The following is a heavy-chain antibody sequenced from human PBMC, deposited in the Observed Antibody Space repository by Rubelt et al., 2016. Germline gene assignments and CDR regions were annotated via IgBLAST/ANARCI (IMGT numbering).Heavy chain of an antibody. D-gene: IGHD3-3*01. CDR2: IYYSGST. CDR1: GGSVSSGGYY. CDR3: ARVNDFWSGSLDY. J-gene: IGHJ4*02. Sequence: QVQLQESGPGLVKPSQTLSLTCTVSGGSVSSGGYYWSWIRQHPGKGLEWIGYIYYSGSTYYNPSLKSRVTRSVDTSKNQFSLRLSSVTAADTAVYYCARVNDFWSGSLDYWGQGTLVTVSS. V-gene: IGHV4-31*03.